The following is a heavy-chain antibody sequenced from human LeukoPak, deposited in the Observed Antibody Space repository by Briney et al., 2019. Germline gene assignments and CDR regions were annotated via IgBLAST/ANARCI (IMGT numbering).Heavy chain of an antibody. D-gene: IGHD2/OR15-2a*01. CDR1: GDTFTKYH. Sequence: ASVKVSCKASGDTFTKYHMHWVRQAPGQGLQWMGLINLSGGNPLYAQNFQGRVTMTWDTSTSTGYMDLSSLRSEDTAVYFCAIEYTESSYLDHWGQGTLVTVSS. CDR2: INLSGGNP. CDR3: AIEYTESSYLDH. V-gene: IGHV1-46*01. J-gene: IGHJ4*02.